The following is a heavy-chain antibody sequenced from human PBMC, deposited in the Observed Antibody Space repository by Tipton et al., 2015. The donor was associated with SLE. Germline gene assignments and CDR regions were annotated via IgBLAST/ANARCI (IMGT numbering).Heavy chain of an antibody. V-gene: IGHV4-34*01. CDR3: AASIVVVPAAYDAFDI. Sequence: TLSLTCAVYGGSFSGYYWSWIRQPPGKGLEWIGEINHSGSTNYNPSLKSRVTISVDTSKNQFSLKLSSVTAADTAVYYCAASIVVVPAAYDAFDIWGQGTMVTVSS. D-gene: IGHD2-2*01. CDR1: GGSFSGYY. CDR2: INHSGST. J-gene: IGHJ3*02.